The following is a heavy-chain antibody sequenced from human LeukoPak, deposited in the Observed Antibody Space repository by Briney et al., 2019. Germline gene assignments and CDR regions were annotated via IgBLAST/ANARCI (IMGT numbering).Heavy chain of an antibody. Sequence: ASVKVSCKTSGYTXTDYYLHWVRQAPGQGLEWMGWTNINSGGTTFAQKYPGRVTMSRDTSITKAYMNLRGLKSDDTAVYFCARATYRSTSWLGYYFDYWGQGALVTVSS. J-gene: IGHJ4*02. V-gene: IGHV1-2*02. CDR1: GYTXTDYY. CDR3: ARATYRSTSWLGYYFDY. D-gene: IGHD6-13*01. CDR2: TNINSGGT.